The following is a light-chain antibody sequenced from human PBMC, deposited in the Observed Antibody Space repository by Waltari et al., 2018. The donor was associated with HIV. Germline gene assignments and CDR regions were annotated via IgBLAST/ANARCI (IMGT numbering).Light chain of an antibody. CDR1: GDDVRGYDY. V-gene: IGLV2-14*03. Sequence: HSALTQPASVSGSPGQSIAISCTGTGDDVRGYDYVSWYQHHPGNAPKLFLYDVNIRHAGVSVRCSGSKSGNPASLPISELQAEDEADYYCGSHSTDTTLVFGGGTKLTV. J-gene: IGLJ2*01. CDR2: DVN. CDR3: GSHSTDTTLV.